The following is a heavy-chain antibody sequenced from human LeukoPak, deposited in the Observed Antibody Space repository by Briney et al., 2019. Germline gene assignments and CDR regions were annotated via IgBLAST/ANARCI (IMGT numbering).Heavy chain of an antibody. CDR3: AXXXGSYRTPYYYMDV. J-gene: IGHJ6*03. D-gene: IGHD3-16*02. CDR1: GFTVSSNY. V-gene: IGHV3-53*01. CDR2: IYSGGST. Sequence: PGGSLRLSCVASGFTVSSNYMSWVRQAPGKGLEWVSVIYSGGSTYYADSVKGRFTISRDNSKNTLYLQMNSLRAEDTAVYYCAXXXGSYRTPYYYMDVWGTGTTVTVSS.